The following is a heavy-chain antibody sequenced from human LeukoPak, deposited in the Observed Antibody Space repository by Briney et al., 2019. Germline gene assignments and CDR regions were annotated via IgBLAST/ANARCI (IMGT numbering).Heavy chain of an antibody. D-gene: IGHD1-26*01. Sequence: ASVKVSCKASGYTFTGYYIHWVRQAPGQGLEWMGWVDPNSDGTNYAQKFQGWVTMTRDTSISTAYMELSRLRSDDTAVYYCARETSARWELLRYDFQHWGQGTLVTVSS. J-gene: IGHJ1*01. CDR1: GYTFTGYY. CDR2: VDPNSDGT. V-gene: IGHV1-2*04. CDR3: ARETSARWELLRYDFQH.